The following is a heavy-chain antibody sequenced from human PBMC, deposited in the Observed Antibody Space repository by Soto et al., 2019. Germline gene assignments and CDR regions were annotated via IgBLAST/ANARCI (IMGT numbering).Heavy chain of an antibody. CDR1: GYSFTSYW. CDR3: ARQTRNYDILTGLDY. D-gene: IGHD3-9*01. CDR2: IYPGDSDT. Sequence: GESLKISCKGSGYSFTSYWIGWVHQMPGKGLEWMGIIYPGDSDTRYSPSFQGQVTISADKSISTAYLQWSSLKASDTAMYYCARQTRNYDILTGLDYWGQGTLVTVSS. V-gene: IGHV5-51*07. J-gene: IGHJ4*02.